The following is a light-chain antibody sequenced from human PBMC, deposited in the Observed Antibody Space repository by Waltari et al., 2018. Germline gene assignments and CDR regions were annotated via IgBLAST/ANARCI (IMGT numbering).Light chain of an antibody. V-gene: IGLV8-61*01. CDR3: SLYMGSGIWV. CDR1: SGSISSTAY. Sequence: QTVVTQEPSLSVSPGGTVTLPCALSSGSISSTAYATGYQQTPGQAPRTLVYKATSRSSGVPDRFSGSILGNKAALTITGARADDESDYYCSLYMGSGIWVFGGGTKLTVL. J-gene: IGLJ3*02. CDR2: KAT.